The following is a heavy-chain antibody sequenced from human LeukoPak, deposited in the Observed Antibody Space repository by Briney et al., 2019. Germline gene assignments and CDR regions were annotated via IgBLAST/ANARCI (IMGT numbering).Heavy chain of an antibody. CDR3: AKDRDVTTVTYSPNWFDP. J-gene: IGHJ5*02. CDR2: IRYDGSNK. Sequence: GGSLRLSCAASGFTFSSYGMHWVRQAPGKGLEWVAFIRYDGSNKYYADSVKGRFTISRDDSKNTLYLQMNNLRAEDTAVYYCAKDRDVTTVTYSPNWFDPWGQGTLVTVSS. D-gene: IGHD4-17*01. V-gene: IGHV3-30*02. CDR1: GFTFSSYG.